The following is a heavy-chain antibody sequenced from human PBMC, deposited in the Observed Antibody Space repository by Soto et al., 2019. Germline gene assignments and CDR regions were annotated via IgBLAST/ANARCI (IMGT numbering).Heavy chain of an antibody. J-gene: IGHJ4*02. CDR2: INHSGST. Sequence: SETLSLTCAVYGGSFSGYYWSWIRQPPGKGLEWIGEINHSGSTNYNPSLKSRVTISVDTSKNQFSLKLSSVTAADTAVYYCASGYYDILTGYSLDYWGQGTLVTVSS. CDR3: ASGYYDILTGYSLDY. V-gene: IGHV4-34*01. CDR1: GGSFSGYY. D-gene: IGHD3-9*01.